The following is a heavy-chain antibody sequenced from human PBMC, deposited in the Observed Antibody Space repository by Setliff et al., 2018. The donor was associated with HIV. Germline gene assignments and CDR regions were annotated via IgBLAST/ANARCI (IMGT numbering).Heavy chain of an antibody. V-gene: IGHV4-39*01. CDR1: GGSISSSSYY. D-gene: IGHD5-12*01. J-gene: IGHJ5*02. CDR3: ARHKSGEDWLDP. Sequence: SETLSLTCTVSGGSISSSSYYWGWIRQPPGKGLEWIGSIYYSGSTYYNPSLKSRVTISVDTSKNQFSLKLNSVTAADTATYYWARHKSGEDWLDPWGQGTLVTVS. CDR2: IYYSGST.